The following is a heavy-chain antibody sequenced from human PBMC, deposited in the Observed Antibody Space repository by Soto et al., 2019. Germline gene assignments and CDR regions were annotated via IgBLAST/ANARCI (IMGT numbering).Heavy chain of an antibody. CDR3: ARTTAGRDYYYYYMDV. D-gene: IGHD6-13*01. CDR1: GFSLSSPILG. Sequence: QVTLKESSPVLVKPTETLTLTCTVSGFSLSSPILGVSWIRQPPGKALEWLAHIFSNDEKSYATSLKSRLSSSKDTSKSQVVLTMTNMDPVDTATYFCARTTAGRDYYYYYMDVWGKGTTVTVSS. CDR2: IFSNDEK. V-gene: IGHV2-26*01. J-gene: IGHJ6*03.